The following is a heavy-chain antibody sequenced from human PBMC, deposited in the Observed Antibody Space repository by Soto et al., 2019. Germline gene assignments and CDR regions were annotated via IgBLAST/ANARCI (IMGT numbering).Heavy chain of an antibody. CDR2: ISAYNGNT. CDR3: ASETPSSGSHSGAFDI. Sequence: ASVKVSCQASGYTSTSYGISWVRQAPGQGLEWMGWISAYNGNTNYAQKLQGRVTMTTDTSTSTAYMELRSLRSDDTAVYYCASETPSSGSHSGAFDIWGQGTMVTVSS. V-gene: IGHV1-18*01. CDR1: GYTSTSYG. D-gene: IGHD6-19*01. J-gene: IGHJ3*02.